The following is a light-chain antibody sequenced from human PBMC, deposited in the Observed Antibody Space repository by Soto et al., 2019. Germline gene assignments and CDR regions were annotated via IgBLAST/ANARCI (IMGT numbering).Light chain of an antibody. V-gene: IGLV1-47*01. Sequence: QSVLTQPPSLSGTPGQRVTISCSGSNFNVKNNYEYWYQQFAGTAPKLLIYSNNRRPPGVPDRFSGYKSGSAASLAISGHRPEDEADYYCASWDDSLSETVFGGGTQLTVL. CDR1: NFNVKNNY. J-gene: IGLJ7*01. CDR3: ASWDDSLSETV. CDR2: SNN.